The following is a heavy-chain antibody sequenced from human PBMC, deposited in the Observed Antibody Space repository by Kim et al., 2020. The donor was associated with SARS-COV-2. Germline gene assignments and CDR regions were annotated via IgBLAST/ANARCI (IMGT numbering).Heavy chain of an antibody. CDR2: IYYSGST. CDR3: ARSCGGDCLAIGEYFQH. V-gene: IGHV4-31*03. Sequence: SETLSLTCTVSGGSISSGGYYWSWIRQHPGKGLEWIGYIYYSGSTYYNPSLKSRVTISVDTSKNQFSLKLSSVTAADTAVYYCARSCGGDCLAIGEYFQHWGQGPLVTVSS. CDR1: GGSISSGGYY. D-gene: IGHD2-21*02. J-gene: IGHJ1*01.